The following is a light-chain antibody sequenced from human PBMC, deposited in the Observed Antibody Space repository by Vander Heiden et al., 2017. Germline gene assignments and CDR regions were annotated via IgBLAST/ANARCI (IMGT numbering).Light chain of an antibody. Sequence: SYELPQPPPVSVSPGQTASITCSGDKLGDKYACWYQQKPGQSPVLVIYQDSKRPSGIPERFSGSNSGNTATLTISGTQAMDEADYYCQAWDSSTNWVFGGGTKLTVL. CDR1: KLGDKY. CDR3: QAWDSSTNWV. CDR2: QDS. J-gene: IGLJ3*02. V-gene: IGLV3-1*01.